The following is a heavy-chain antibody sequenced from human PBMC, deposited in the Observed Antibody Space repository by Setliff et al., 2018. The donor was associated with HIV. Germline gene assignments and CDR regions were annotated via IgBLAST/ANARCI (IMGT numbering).Heavy chain of an antibody. CDR2: ISWNSGSI. CDR1: GFTFDDYA. CDR3: ARRAYHFAAFDN. Sequence: HPGGSLRLSCAASGFTFDDYAMHWVRQAPGKGLEWVSGISWNSGSIGYADSVKGRFTISRDNAKNSLYLQMNSLRAEDTAVYYCARRAYHFAAFDNWGQGTLVTVSS. V-gene: IGHV3-9*01. J-gene: IGHJ4*02.